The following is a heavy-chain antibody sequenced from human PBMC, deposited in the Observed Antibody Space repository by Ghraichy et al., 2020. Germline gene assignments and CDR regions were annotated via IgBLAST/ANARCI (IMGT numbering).Heavy chain of an antibody. V-gene: IGHV4-34*01. D-gene: IGHD6-13*01. J-gene: IGHJ4*02. Sequence: ETLSLTCAVYGGSFSGYYWSWIRQPPGKGLEWIGEINHSGSTNYNPSLKSRVTISVDTSKNQFSLKLSSVTAADTAVYYCAIARQLVLDYWGQGTLVTVSS. CDR2: INHSGST. CDR3: AIARQLVLDY. CDR1: GGSFSGYY.